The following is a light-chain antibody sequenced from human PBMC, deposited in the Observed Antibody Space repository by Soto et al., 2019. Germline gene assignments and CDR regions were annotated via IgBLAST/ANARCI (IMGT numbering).Light chain of an antibody. Sequence: EIVFTQSPGTLSLSPGERATLSCRASQSVSSSYLAWYQQKPGQAPRLLIYGASSRATGIPDRFSGSGSGTEFTLTISSLQPDDFATYYCQQYNSYWTFGQGTKVDIK. CDR3: QQYNSYWT. J-gene: IGKJ1*01. CDR2: GAS. CDR1: QSVSSSY. V-gene: IGKV3-20*01.